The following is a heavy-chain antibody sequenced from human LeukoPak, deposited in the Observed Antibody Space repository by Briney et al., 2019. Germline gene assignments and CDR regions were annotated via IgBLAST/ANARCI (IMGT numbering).Heavy chain of an antibody. CDR3: ARHGITTATTHLFDY. CDR2: IYYSGNT. J-gene: IGHJ4*02. Sequence: SETLSLTCTVSGGSISSGNYFWGSIRQPPGKGLEWIATIYYSGNTYYNPSLKSRVTISVDTSKNQFSLKLSSVTAADTAVYYCARHGITTATTHLFDYWGQGTLVSVSS. CDR1: GGSISSGNYF. V-gene: IGHV4-39*01. D-gene: IGHD4-17*01.